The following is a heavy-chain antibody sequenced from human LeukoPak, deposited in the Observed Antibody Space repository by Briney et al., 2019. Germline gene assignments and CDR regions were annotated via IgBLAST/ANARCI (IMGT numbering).Heavy chain of an antibody. J-gene: IGHJ4*02. V-gene: IGHV4-59*01. CDR3: ARDGENGDLYY. CDR1: GGSISSYY. Sequence: SETLSLTCTVSGGSISSYYWSWIRQPPGKGLEWIGYIYYSGSTNYNPSLKSRVTISVDTSKNQFSLKLSSVTAADTAVYYCARDGENGDLYYWGQGTLVTVSS. CDR2: IYYSGST. D-gene: IGHD4-17*01.